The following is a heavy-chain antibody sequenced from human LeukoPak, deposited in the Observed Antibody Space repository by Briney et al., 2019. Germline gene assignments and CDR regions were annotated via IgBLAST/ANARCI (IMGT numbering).Heavy chain of an antibody. J-gene: IGHJ6*02. V-gene: IGHV1-69*05. D-gene: IGHD4-17*01. CDR1: GGTFSSYA. CDR3: ASMGTTGYYYYGMDV. Sequence: SVEVSCKASGGTFSSYAISWVRQAPGQGLEWMGGIIPIFGTANYAQKLQGRVTMTTDASTSTAYMELRSLRSDNTAVYYCASMGTTGYYYYGMDVWGQGTTVSVSS. CDR2: IIPIFGTA.